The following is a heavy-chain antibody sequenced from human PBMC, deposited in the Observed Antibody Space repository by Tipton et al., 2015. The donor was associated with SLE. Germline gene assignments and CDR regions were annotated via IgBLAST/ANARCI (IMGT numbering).Heavy chain of an antibody. Sequence: GSLRLSCAASGFTVSSNYMSWVRQAPGKGLEWVSVIYSGGSTYYADSVKGRFTISRDNAKNSLYLQMNSLRAEDTAVYYCARAIVGAPDAFDIWGQGTMVTVSS. J-gene: IGHJ3*02. V-gene: IGHV3-53*01. CDR3: ARAIVGAPDAFDI. D-gene: IGHD1-26*01. CDR1: GFTVSSNY. CDR2: IYSGGST.